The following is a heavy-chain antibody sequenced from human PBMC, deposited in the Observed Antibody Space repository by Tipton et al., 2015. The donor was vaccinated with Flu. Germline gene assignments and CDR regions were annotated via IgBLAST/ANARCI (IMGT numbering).Heavy chain of an antibody. D-gene: IGHD7-27*01. Sequence: TLSLTCTISGYSISTGYYWGWIRQPPGKGLEWVGEINHSGTTNYNPSLTSRVTISADTSKKQFSLRLTSVTAADTAVYYCASKVANWGLWEPLDYWGHGTLVTVSS. CDR1: GYSISTGYY. J-gene: IGHJ4*01. CDR2: INHSGTT. CDR3: ASKVANWGLWEPLDY. V-gene: IGHV4-38-2*02.